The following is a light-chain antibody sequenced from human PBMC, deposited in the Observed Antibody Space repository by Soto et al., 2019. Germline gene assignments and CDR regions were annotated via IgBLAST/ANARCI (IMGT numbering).Light chain of an antibody. Sequence: DIQMTQSPSSLSASVGDRVTITCRASEGISNYLAWYQQKPGKVPKLLIYATSTLQSGVPSRFSGSGSGTDFTLTISSLQPEAVANYYCQNYNRAPWTFGQGTKVEIK. CDR3: QNYNRAPWT. V-gene: IGKV1-27*01. CDR2: ATS. CDR1: EGISNY. J-gene: IGKJ1*01.